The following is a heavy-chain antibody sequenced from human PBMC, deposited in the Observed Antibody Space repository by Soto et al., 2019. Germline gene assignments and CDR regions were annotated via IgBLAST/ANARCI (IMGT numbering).Heavy chain of an antibody. CDR1: GGSFSGYY. D-gene: IGHD2-15*01. J-gene: IGHJ5*02. CDR3: ASGFRCSGGRCAEGWFDP. Sequence: QVQLQQWGAGLLKPSETLSLTCAVYGGSFSGYYWSWIRQPPGKGLEWIGEINHSGSTNYNPSLKRRVTVSVRRSKSQPSLKLGCGPAADTAVYYCASGFRCSGGRCAEGWFDPWGQGTLVTVSS. CDR2: INHSGST. V-gene: IGHV4-34*01.